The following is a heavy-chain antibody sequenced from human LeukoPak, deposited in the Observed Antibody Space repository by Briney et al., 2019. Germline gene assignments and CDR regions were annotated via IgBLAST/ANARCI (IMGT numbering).Heavy chain of an antibody. Sequence: PGGSLRLSCAASGFTFSSYEMNWVRQAPGKGLEWVSYISRSGSVIYYADSVKGQFTISRDNAKNSLYLQMNSLRAEDTAVYYCARSSYFDYWGQGTLVAVSS. CDR2: ISRSGSVI. CDR1: GFTFSSYE. V-gene: IGHV3-48*03. CDR3: ARSSYFDY. J-gene: IGHJ4*02. D-gene: IGHD1-26*01.